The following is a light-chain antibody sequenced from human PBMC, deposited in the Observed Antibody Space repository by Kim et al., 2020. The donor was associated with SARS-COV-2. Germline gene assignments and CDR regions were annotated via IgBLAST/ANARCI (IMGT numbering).Light chain of an antibody. J-gene: IGLJ1*01. CDR2: YDS. Sequence: PGKTAWITCGGNNIGSKSVHWYQQKPGQAPVLVIYYDSDRPSGIPERFSGSNSGNTATLTISRVEAGDEADYYCLVWDGTSDHYVFGTGTKVTVL. V-gene: IGLV3-21*04. CDR3: LVWDGTSDHYV. CDR1: NIGSKS.